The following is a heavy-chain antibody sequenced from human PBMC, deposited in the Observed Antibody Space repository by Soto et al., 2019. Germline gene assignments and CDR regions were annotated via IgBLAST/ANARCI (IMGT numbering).Heavy chain of an antibody. J-gene: IGHJ6*02. D-gene: IGHD6-19*01. CDR3: ARGSGVYSSGWYPDYYYYYGMDV. CDR1: GGSFSGYY. CDR2: INHSGST. V-gene: IGHV4-34*01. Sequence: PSETLSLTCAVYGGSFSGYYWSWIRQPPGKGLEWIGEINHSGSTNYNPSLKSRVTISVDTSKDQFSLKLSSVTAADTAVYYCARGSGVYSSGWYPDYYYYYGMDVWGQGTTVTVYS.